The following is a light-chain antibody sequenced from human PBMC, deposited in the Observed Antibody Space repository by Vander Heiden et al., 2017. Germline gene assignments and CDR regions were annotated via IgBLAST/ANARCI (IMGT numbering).Light chain of an antibody. J-gene: IGLJ1*01. CDR1: SNDVGNYNL. CDR2: DVS. CDR3: CSYAGPDTYV. Sequence: QSALTQPASVSGSPGQSITISCTGTSNDVGNYNLVSWYQQHPGKAPKLIICDVSERPSGVSDRFSGSKSGNTASLTISGLQAEDEADYYCCSYAGPDTYVFGTVTKVTVL. V-gene: IGLV2-23*02.